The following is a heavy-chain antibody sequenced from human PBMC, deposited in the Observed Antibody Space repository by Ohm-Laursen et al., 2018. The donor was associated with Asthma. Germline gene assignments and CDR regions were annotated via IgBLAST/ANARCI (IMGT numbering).Heavy chain of an antibody. Sequence: TQTLTLTCTFSGFSLSTSGMCVSWIRQPPGKALEWLALIDWDDDKYYSTSLKTRLTISKDTSKNQVVLTMTNMDPVDTATYYCARILLGATLGAFDYWGQGTLVTVSS. CDR2: IDWDDDK. V-gene: IGHV2-70*01. CDR3: ARILLGATLGAFDY. J-gene: IGHJ4*02. D-gene: IGHD1-26*01. CDR1: GFSLSTSGMC.